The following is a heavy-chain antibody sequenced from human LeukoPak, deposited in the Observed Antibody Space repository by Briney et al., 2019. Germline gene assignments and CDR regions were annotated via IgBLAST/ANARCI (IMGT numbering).Heavy chain of an antibody. J-gene: IGHJ4*02. CDR1: GGSISSYY. D-gene: IGHD1-26*01. CDR3: AKDVGRSLPHYFDY. CDR2: ISGSGGST. V-gene: IGHV3-23*01. Sequence: PSETLSLTCTVSGGSISSYYWSWVRQAPGKGLEWVSAISGSGGSTYYADSVKGRFTISRDNSKNTLYLQMNSLRAEDTAVYYCAKDVGRSLPHYFDYWGQGTLVTVSS.